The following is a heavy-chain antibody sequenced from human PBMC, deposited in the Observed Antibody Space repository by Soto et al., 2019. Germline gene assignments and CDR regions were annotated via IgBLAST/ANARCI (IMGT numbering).Heavy chain of an antibody. CDR1: GYTFTTYD. D-gene: IGHD3-3*01. CDR3: ARERKFDFWRKGLDV. V-gene: IGHV1-8*01. CDR2: MDPNSGST. Sequence: QAPLVQSGAEVRKPGASVKVSCKASGYTFTTYDINWVRQAPGQGLEWLGWMDPNSGSTGYAQNFQGRITMTRNSSRNTAHMELSSLQSEDTAVYYCARERKFDFWRKGLDVWGQGTTVTVSS. J-gene: IGHJ6*02.